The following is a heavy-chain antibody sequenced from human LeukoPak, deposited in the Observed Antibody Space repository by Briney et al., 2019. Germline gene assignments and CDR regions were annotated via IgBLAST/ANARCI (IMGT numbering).Heavy chain of an antibody. Sequence: PGGSLRLSCAASGFSFSSYVMSWVRQAPGKGLEWVSGISGSGTSTYHADSVKGRFTISRDNSKNTLYLQMNSLRAEDAAVYYCARGRAVDQAFDFWGQGTLVTVSS. CDR2: ISGSGTST. CDR3: ARGRAVDQAFDF. CDR1: GFSFSSYV. J-gene: IGHJ4*02. V-gene: IGHV3-23*01. D-gene: IGHD4-23*01.